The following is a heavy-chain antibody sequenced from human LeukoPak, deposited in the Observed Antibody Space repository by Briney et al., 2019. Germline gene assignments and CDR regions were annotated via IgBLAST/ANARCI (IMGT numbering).Heavy chain of an antibody. CDR3: PRSFVVVPGTISNWFAS. V-gene: IGHV3-33*01. Sequence: GETLSLSCSASRFTFNNYGVHWLPQAPGKERQWVAVLWNDGSSNNYTDAVKGRFPISSENSKKTMYLQMNSLRAEDTAVSYCPRSFVVVPGTISNWFASWRQGTQVSV. D-gene: IGHD2-2*01. J-gene: IGHJ5*01. CDR2: LWNDGSSN. CDR1: RFTFNNYG.